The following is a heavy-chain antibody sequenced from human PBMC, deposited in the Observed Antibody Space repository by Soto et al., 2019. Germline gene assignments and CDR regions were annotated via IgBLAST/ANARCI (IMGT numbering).Heavy chain of an antibody. CDR2: IKSDGSST. CDR1: GFSFDNYG. D-gene: IGHD3-16*01. Sequence: EVQLLESGGDLVQPGGSLRLSCVGSGFSFDNYGMSWVRQAPGKGLEWVSAIKSDGSSTYYAASVKDRFTISRDNSKNTLYLQLNSLRAEDTAVYYWAQLGLMTFSHKHYFNHWGRGTLVTVSS. CDR3: AQLGLMTFSHKHYFNH. V-gene: IGHV3-23*01. J-gene: IGHJ4*02.